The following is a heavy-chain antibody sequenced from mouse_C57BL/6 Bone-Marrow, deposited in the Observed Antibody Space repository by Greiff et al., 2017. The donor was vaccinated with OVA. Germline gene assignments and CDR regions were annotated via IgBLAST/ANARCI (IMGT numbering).Heavy chain of an antibody. Sequence: VQLQQSGPELVKPGASVKISCKASGYTFTDYYMNWVKQSHGKSLEWIGDINPNNGGTSYNQKFKGKATLTVDKSSSTAYMELRSLTSEDSAVYYCARGALRQGFGFAYWGQGTLVTVSA. V-gene: IGHV1-26*01. CDR3: ARGALRQGFGFAY. CDR2: INPNNGGT. J-gene: IGHJ3*01. D-gene: IGHD2-4*01. CDR1: GYTFTDYY.